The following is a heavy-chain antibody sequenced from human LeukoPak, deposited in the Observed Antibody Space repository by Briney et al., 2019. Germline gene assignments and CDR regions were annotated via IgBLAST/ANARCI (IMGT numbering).Heavy chain of an antibody. CDR1: GYSFTSYW. D-gene: IGHD3-3*01. V-gene: IGHV5-51*01. J-gene: IGHJ4*02. CDR2: IYPGDSDT. Sequence: GESLKISCKGSGYSFTSYWIGWVRQMPGKGLEWMGIIYPGDSDTRYSPSFQGQVTISADKSISTAYPQWSSLKASDTAMYYCARHVGEDYDFWSGYFIDWGQGTLVTVSS. CDR3: ARHVGEDYDFWSGYFID.